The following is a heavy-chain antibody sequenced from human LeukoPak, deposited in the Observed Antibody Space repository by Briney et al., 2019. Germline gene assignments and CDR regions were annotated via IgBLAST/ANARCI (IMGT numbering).Heavy chain of an antibody. D-gene: IGHD3-10*01. J-gene: IGHJ5*02. CDR1: GGTFSSYA. CDR2: IIPIFGTA. CDR3: ASSTTTMVRGVIGPHNWFDP. Sequence: GSSVKVSCKASGGTFSSYAISWVRQAPGQGFEWMGGIIPIFGTANYAQKFQGRVTITADESTSTAYMELSSLRSEDTAVYYCASSTTTMVRGVIGPHNWFDPWGQGTLVTVSS. V-gene: IGHV1-69*01.